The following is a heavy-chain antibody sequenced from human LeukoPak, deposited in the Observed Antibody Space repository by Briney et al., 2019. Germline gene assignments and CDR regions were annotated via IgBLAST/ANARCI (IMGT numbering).Heavy chain of an antibody. D-gene: IGHD2-2*02. CDR3: ARDGDCSSTSCYTRYYYYYIDV. J-gene: IGHJ6*03. Sequence: ASVKVSCKASGYTFTSYGISWVRQAPGRGLEWMGWISAYNGNTNYAQKFQGRVTMTTDTSTRTAYMELRSLRSDDTAVYYCARDGDCSSTSCYTRYYYYYIDVWGKGTTVTVSS. CDR1: GYTFTSYG. V-gene: IGHV1-18*01. CDR2: ISAYNGNT.